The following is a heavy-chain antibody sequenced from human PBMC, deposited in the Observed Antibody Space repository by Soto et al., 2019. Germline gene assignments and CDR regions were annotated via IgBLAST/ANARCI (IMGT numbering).Heavy chain of an antibody. CDR3: VKVLARGVGVPRFYFDS. V-gene: IGHV3-74*01. CDR2: INADGTST. D-gene: IGHD2-2*01. Sequence: LRLSCAASGFTFSNSWMHWVRQVSGKGLEWVSRINADGTSTSYADSVKGRFTISRDDAKNTLYLHVNSLRAEDTAVYYCVKVLARGVGVPRFYFDSWGQGALVTVSS. CDR1: GFTFSNSW. J-gene: IGHJ4*02.